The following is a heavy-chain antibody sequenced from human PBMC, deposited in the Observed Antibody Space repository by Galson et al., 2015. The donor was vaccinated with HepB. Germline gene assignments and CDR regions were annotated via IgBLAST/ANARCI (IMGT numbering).Heavy chain of an antibody. CDR1: GFTFSSYA. J-gene: IGHJ4*02. Sequence: SLRLSCAASGFTFSSYAMSWVRQAPGKGLEWVSAISGSGGSTYYADSVKGRFTISRDNSKNTLYLQMNSLRAEDTAVYYCARDIAAAGRFDYWGQGTLVTVSS. V-gene: IGHV3-23*01. CDR3: ARDIAAAGRFDY. D-gene: IGHD6-13*01. CDR2: ISGSGGST.